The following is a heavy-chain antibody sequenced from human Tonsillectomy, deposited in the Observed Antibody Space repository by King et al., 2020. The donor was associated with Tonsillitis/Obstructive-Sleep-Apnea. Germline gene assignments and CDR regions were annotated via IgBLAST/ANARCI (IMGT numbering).Heavy chain of an antibody. CDR1: GFTFSSYG. D-gene: IGHD2-2*01. CDR3: AGDRYADIVVVPAAMGGGYYYYMDV. J-gene: IGHJ6*03. V-gene: IGHV3-33*01. CDR2: IWYDGSNK. Sequence: VQLVESGGGVVQPGRSLRLSCAASGFTFSSYGMHWVRQAPGKGLEWVAVIWYDGSNKYYADSVKGRFTISRDNSKNTLYLQMNSLRAEDTAVYYCAGDRYADIVVVPAAMGGGYYYYMDVWGKGTTVTVSS.